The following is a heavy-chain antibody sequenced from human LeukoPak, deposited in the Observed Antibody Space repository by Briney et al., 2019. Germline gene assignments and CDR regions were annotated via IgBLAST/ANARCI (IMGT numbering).Heavy chain of an antibody. CDR1: GGSISSYY. Sequence: SETLSLTCTVSGGSISSYYWSWIRQPPGKGLEWIGYIYYSGSTNYNPSLKSRVTISVDTSKNQFSLKLSSVTAADTAVYYRARHSDYGDYASQFDYWGQGTLVTVSS. J-gene: IGHJ4*02. CDR3: ARHSDYGDYASQFDY. V-gene: IGHV4-59*08. CDR2: IYYSGST. D-gene: IGHD4-17*01.